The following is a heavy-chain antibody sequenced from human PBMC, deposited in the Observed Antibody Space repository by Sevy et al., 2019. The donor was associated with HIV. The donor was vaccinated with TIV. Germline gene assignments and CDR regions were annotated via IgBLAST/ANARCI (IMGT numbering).Heavy chain of an antibody. CDR2: MKEDGSDK. D-gene: IGHD5-18*01. J-gene: IGHJ4*02. Sequence: GGSLRLSCAASGFTFSVYWMTWVRQAPGKGLEWVATMKEDGSDKDYVDSVKGRFTISRDNAKNSLYLQMNSLRAVDTAVYYWVREGVGGYSYSLDQWGLGTLVTVSS. CDR1: GFTFSVYW. V-gene: IGHV3-7*01. CDR3: VREGVGGYSYSLDQ.